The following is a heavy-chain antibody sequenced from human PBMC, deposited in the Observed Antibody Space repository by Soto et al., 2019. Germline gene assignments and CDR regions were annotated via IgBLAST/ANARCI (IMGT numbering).Heavy chain of an antibody. D-gene: IGHD6-19*01. Sequence: ASVKVSCKASGYTFTSYAMHWVGQAPGQRHEWMGGINAVNGNTKYSRKFQGRLTITRDTSASTAYMEPSSLRLEDTAVYYCERHRVGGTKMYYYYYGMDIWGQGTTVTVSS. CDR1: GYTFTSYA. CDR3: ERHRVGGTKMYYYYYGMDI. CDR2: INAVNGNT. V-gene: IGHV1-3*01. J-gene: IGHJ6*02.